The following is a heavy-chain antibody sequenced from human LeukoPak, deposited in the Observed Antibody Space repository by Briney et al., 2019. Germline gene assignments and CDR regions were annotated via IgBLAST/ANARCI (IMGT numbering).Heavy chain of an antibody. D-gene: IGHD2-21*01. CDR3: ARSPTIPPPDYYFDY. CDR2: IYYSGST. V-gene: IGHV4-59*01. CDR1: GGSISSYY. J-gene: IGHJ4*02. Sequence: SETLSLTCTVSGGSISSYYWSWIRQPPGKGLEWIGYIYYSGSTNYNPSLKSRVTISVDTSKNQFSLKLSSVTAADAAVYYCARSPTIPPPDYYFDYWGQGTLVTVSS.